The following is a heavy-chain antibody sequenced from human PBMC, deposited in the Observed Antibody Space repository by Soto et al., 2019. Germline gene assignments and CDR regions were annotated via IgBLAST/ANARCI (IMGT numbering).Heavy chain of an antibody. J-gene: IGHJ5*02. CDR1: GGSISTSRSY. V-gene: IGHV4-39*01. CDR2: IFYSGST. D-gene: IGHD2-21*01. CDR3: ARQPTTGDTDLWFDP. Sequence: ETLSLTCNVSGGSISTSRSYWAWIRQPPGKGLEWIANIFYSGSTYYNPSLASRVTVSVDTSKNEFSLKLRSVTAADTAVYYCARQPTTGDTDLWFDPWGQGTLVTVSS.